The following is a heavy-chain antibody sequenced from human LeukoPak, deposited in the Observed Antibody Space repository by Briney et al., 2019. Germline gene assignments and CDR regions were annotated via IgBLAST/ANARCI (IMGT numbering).Heavy chain of an antibody. V-gene: IGHV3-21*01. J-gene: IGHJ6*02. CDR3: ARTYGSGGPYGMDV. CDR1: GFTFSSYG. D-gene: IGHD3-10*01. CDR2: TSGSSNYI. Sequence: PGGSLRLSCAASGFTFSSYGLNWVRQAPGKGLEWVSSTSGSSNYIYYADSLKGRFTISRDNAKNSLYLQMNSLRAEDTAVYHCARTYGSGGPYGMDVWGQGTTVTVSS.